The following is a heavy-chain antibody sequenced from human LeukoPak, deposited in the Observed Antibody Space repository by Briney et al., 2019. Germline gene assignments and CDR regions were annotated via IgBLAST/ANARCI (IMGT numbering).Heavy chain of an antibody. J-gene: IGHJ4*02. CDR3: ARCSQQWLAMYYFDY. CDR2: INPSGGST. Sequence: ASVKVSCKASGYTFTSYNMHWVRQAPGQGLECMGIINPSGGSTSYAQKFQGRVTMTRDMSTSTVYMELSSLRSEDTAVYYCARCSQQWLAMYYFDYWGQGTLVTVSS. CDR1: GYTFTSYN. D-gene: IGHD6-19*01. V-gene: IGHV1-46*01.